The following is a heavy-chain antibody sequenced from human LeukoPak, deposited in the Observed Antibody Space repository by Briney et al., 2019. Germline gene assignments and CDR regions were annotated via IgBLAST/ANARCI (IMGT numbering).Heavy chain of an antibody. Sequence: ASVTVSFKASGYSFAGYGISWVRQAPGQGLEWIGWISTYSGNTNYAHNLQGRITVTTETSTSTAYMELRSLRSDDTAVYYCARVGAAPGHFDYWGQGTQLTVSS. D-gene: IGHD6-13*01. CDR1: GYSFAGYG. CDR3: ARVGAAPGHFDY. J-gene: IGHJ4*02. V-gene: IGHV1-18*01. CDR2: ISTYSGNT.